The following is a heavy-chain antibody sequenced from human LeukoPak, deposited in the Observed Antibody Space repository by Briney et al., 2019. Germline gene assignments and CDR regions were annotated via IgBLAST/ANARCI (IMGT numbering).Heavy chain of an antibody. CDR1: GYSFTSYW. D-gene: IGHD3-10*01. J-gene: IGHJ4*02. Sequence: GESLKISCKGSGYSFTSYWIGWVRQMPGKGLEWMGIIYPGDSDTRYSPSFQGQVTISADKSISTAYLQWSSLKASDTAMYYCARLKWFGELLASYFDYWGQGTLVTVSS. V-gene: IGHV5-51*01. CDR3: ARLKWFGELLASYFDY. CDR2: IYPGDSDT.